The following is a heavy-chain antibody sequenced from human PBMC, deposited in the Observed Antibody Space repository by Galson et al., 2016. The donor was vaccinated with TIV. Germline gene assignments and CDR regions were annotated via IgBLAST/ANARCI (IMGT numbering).Heavy chain of an antibody. CDR1: GFTFSSYG. D-gene: IGHD4-17*01. Sequence: SLRLSCAASGFTFSSYGIHWVRQAPGKGLEWVAFIRYDGSNKYYADSVKGRFTISRDNSKNTVYLQMNGLRAEDTALYCCAKDSTTTLYYMDVWGKGTTVTGSS. CDR2: IRYDGSNK. V-gene: IGHV3-30*02. J-gene: IGHJ6*03. CDR3: AKDSTTTLYYMDV.